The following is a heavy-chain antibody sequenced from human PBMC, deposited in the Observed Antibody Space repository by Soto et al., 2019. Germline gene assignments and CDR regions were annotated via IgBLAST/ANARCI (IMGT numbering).Heavy chain of an antibody. CDR2: TYYRSKWFH. V-gene: IGHV6-1*01. CDR1: WDSVSSDITS. Sequence: RSQTLSLTCVISWDSVSSDITSWNWIRQSPSRGLEWLGRTYYRSKWFHDYAASVKSRITINPDTSKDQFSLELNSMTPEDTAVYYCARGNALDVWGQGTVVTVSS. J-gene: IGHJ3*01. D-gene: IGHD3-10*01. CDR3: ARGNALDV.